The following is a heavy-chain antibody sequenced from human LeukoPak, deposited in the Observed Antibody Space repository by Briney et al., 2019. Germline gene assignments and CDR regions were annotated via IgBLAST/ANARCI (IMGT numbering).Heavy chain of an antibody. V-gene: IGHV3-30*02. Sequence: QAGGSLRLSCAASGFTFSSYGMHWVRQAPGKGLEWVAFIRYDGSNKYYTDSVKGRFTISRDNAKDSLYLQMNSLRAEDTSVYYCARGAYADYVTDYYNGMDVWGQGTTVTVSS. D-gene: IGHD4-17*01. J-gene: IGHJ6*02. CDR1: GFTFSSYG. CDR2: IRYDGSNK. CDR3: ARGAYADYVTDYYNGMDV.